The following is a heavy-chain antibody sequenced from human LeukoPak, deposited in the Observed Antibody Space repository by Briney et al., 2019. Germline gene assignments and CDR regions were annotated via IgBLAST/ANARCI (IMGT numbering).Heavy chain of an antibody. CDR3: ATKGNWNDVPVPSFDY. J-gene: IGHJ4*02. CDR1: GFTFSSYA. Sequence: GRFLRLSCAASGFTFSSYAMHWVRQAPGKGLEWVAVISYDGSNKYYADSVKGRFTISRDNSKNTLYLQMNSLRAEDTAVYYCATKGNWNDVPVPSFDYWGQGTLVTVSS. CDR2: ISYDGSNK. D-gene: IGHD1-1*01. V-gene: IGHV3-30-3*01.